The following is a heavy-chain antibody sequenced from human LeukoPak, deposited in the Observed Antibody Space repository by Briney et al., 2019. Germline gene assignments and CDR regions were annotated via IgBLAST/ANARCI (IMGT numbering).Heavy chain of an antibody. J-gene: IGHJ5*02. CDR3: ARDPRWLTPDCTSTSCYENYFDP. CDR2: IYHTGSA. D-gene: IGHD2-2*01. CDR1: GYSISSGYQ. V-gene: IGHV4-38-2*02. Sequence: SETLSLTCVVSGYSISSGYQWAWIRQSPGKGLEWIDSIYHTGSAHYNPSLQSGVTISVDTSNNQFSLRLNSVTAADTAIYYCARDPRWLTPDCTSTSCYENYFDPWGQGTLVTVSS.